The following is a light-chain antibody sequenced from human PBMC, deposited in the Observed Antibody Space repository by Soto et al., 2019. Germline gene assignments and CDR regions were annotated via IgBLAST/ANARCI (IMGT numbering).Light chain of an antibody. Sequence: QSVLTQPPSASGAPGQRLTISCSGRNSNIGRNTVNWYQQLPGTAPKVLIYLNNQRPSGVRDRFSGSKSGTSASLAISGLQSEDEADYYCAAWDDSLKGWVFGGGTQLTVL. CDR1: NSNIGRNT. J-gene: IGLJ7*01. V-gene: IGLV1-44*01. CDR3: AAWDDSLKGWV. CDR2: LNN.